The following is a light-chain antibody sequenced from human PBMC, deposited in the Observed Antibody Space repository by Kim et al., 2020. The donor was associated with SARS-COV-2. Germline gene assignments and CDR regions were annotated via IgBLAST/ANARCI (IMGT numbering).Light chain of an antibody. CDR3: QQYNNWPQT. CDR2: GAS. V-gene: IGKV3-15*01. CDR1: QSVSSN. Sequence: VAPGERATLSCRASQSVSSNLAWYQQKPGQAPRLLIYGASTRATGIPARFSGSGSGTEFTLTISSLQSEDFAVYYCQQYNNWPQTFGQGTKVEIK. J-gene: IGKJ1*01.